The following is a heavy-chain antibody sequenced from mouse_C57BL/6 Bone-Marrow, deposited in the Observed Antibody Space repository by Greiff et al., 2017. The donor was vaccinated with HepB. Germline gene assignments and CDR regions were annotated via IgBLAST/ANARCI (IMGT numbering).Heavy chain of an antibody. D-gene: IGHD3-3*01. J-gene: IGHJ2*01. CDR3: ARRRDPVEYYFDY. V-gene: IGHV1-47*01. Sequence: QVQLQQSGAELVKPGASVKMSSKASGSPFPTYPIEWMKQNLGKSLEWIGNFHPYNDDTKYKEKFKGKATLPVEKSSSTVYLERSRLTSDDSAVYYCARRRDPVEYYFDYWGQGTTLTVSS. CDR2: FHPYNDDT. CDR1: GSPFPTYP.